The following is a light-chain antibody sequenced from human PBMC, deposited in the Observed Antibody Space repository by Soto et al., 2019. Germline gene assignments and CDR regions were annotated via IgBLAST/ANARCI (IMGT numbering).Light chain of an antibody. Sequence: DIQMTQSPSSLSASVGDRVTITCRASQSISSYLNWYQQKPGKAPKLLIYTASNLESGVPSRFRGSGSGTEITLTITSLQPDDFATYYCQQYNSQSTFGQGTKVDIK. CDR3: QQYNSQST. V-gene: IGKV1-5*03. CDR1: QSISSY. CDR2: TAS. J-gene: IGKJ1*01.